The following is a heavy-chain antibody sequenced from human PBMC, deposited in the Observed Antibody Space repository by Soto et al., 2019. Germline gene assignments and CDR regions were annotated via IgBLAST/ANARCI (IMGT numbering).Heavy chain of an antibody. CDR2: ISSSSSYI. CDR3: AKTYCGGDCYESSYYYYGMDV. V-gene: IGHV3-21*01. D-gene: IGHD2-21*02. Sequence: EVQLVESGGGLVKPGGSLRPSCAASGFTFSSYSMNWVRQAPGKGLEWVSSISSSSSYIYYADSVKGRFTISRDNAKNSLYLQMNSLRAEDTAVYYCAKTYCGGDCYESSYYYYGMDVWGQGTTVTVSS. CDR1: GFTFSSYS. J-gene: IGHJ6*02.